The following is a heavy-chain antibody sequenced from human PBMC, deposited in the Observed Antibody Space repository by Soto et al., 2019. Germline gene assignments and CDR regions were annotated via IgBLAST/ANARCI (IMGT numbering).Heavy chain of an antibody. CDR3: VMQRGGVVY. Sequence: WEESGFRKKGKSRRSVRQSRGQGLEWMGWINPNNGSINYAQKFQGRVTMTRDTSISTAYMDLSRLRSDDTAVYYCVMQRGGVVYSGQGPLGTVSS. CDR2: INPNNGSI. V-gene: IGHV1-2*02. D-gene: IGHD6-25*01. J-gene: IGHJ4*02. CDR1: GFRKKGKS.